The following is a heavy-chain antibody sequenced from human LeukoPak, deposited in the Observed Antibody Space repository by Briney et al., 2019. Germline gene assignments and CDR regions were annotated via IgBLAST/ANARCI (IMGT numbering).Heavy chain of an antibody. V-gene: IGHV4-61*05. CDR2: IYYSGST. Sequence: SETLSLTCTVSGGSISGSSYYWGWIRQPPGKGLEWIGYIYYSGSTNYNSSLKSRATISVDTSKNQFSLKLSSVTAADTAVYYCARVNYGGFDYWGQGTLVTVSS. CDR1: GGSISGSSYY. D-gene: IGHD4-23*01. CDR3: ARVNYGGFDY. J-gene: IGHJ4*02.